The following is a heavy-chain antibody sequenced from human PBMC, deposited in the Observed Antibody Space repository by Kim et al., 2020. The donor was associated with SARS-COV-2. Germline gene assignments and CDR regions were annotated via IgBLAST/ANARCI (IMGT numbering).Heavy chain of an antibody. J-gene: IGHJ3*02. CDR2: INQDGSEK. Sequence: GGSLRLSCAASGFTFSSYWMSWVRQAPGKGLEWVANINQDGSEKYYVASVKGRITSSDDNAKNSLYLQMNILRADATAVYYCARRKRQKCDLSAFDIW. V-gene: IGHV3-7*01. CDR3: ARRKRQKCDLSAFDI. CDR1: GFTFSSYW. D-gene: IGHD1-1*01.